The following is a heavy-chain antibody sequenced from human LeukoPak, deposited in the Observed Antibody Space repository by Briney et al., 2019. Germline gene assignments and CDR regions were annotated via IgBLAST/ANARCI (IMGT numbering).Heavy chain of an antibody. Sequence: SVKVSCKASGGTFSSYAISWVRQAPGQGLEWMGGIIPIFGTANYVQKFQGRVTITADESTSTAYMELSSLRSEDTVVYYCARDRGGGYSYGYYYWGQGTLVTVSS. CDR2: IIPIFGTA. CDR3: ARDRGGGYSYGYYY. V-gene: IGHV1-69*13. D-gene: IGHD5-18*01. J-gene: IGHJ4*02. CDR1: GGTFSSYA.